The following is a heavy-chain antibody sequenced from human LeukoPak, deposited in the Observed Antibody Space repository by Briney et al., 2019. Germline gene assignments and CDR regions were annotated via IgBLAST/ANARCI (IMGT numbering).Heavy chain of an antibody. J-gene: IGHJ4*02. CDR2: IYYSGST. D-gene: IGHD3-16*01. CDR3: ARCWGPFDY. V-gene: IGHV4-59*01. CDR1: GGSISYYY. Sequence: SETLSLTCTVSGGSISYYYWSWIRQPPGKGLEWIGYIYYSGSTNYNPSLKSRVTISVDTSKNQFSLKLSSVTAADTAVYYCARCWGPFDYWGQGTLVTVSS.